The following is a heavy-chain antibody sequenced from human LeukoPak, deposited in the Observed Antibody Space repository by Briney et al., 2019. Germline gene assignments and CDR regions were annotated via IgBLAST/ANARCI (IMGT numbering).Heavy chain of an antibody. Sequence: PGGSLRLSCAASGFTFSDYYMSWIRQAPGKGLEWVSYISSGSGYTNYADSVKGRFTISRDNAKNSLHLQMNSLRAEDTAVYYCARPYSSGWYGGFDLWGRGTLVTVSS. CDR1: GFTFSDYY. J-gene: IGHJ2*01. D-gene: IGHD6-19*01. V-gene: IGHV3-11*03. CDR2: ISSGSGYT. CDR3: ARPYSSGWYGGFDL.